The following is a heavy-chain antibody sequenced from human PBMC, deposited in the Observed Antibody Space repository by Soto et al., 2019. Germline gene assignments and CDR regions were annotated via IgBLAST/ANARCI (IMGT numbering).Heavy chain of an antibody. CDR2: VHISGHS. CDR1: VGSVRAPDW. V-gene: IGHV4-4*02. CDR3: ARVRQGCSANNCYFDP. Sequence: LSLTCTLSVGSVRAPDWWNWVRQSPDKGLEWIAEVHISGHSNYNPSLRSRVSVSIDSSKNQFYLNLNSVTAADTAIYYCARVRQGCSANNCYFDPWGQGTQVTVSS. D-gene: IGHD1-1*01. J-gene: IGHJ5*01.